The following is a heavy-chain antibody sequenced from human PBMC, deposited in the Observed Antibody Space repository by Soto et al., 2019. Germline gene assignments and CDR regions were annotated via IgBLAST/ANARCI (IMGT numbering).Heavy chain of an antibody. V-gene: IGHV4-4*07. D-gene: IGHD1-1*01. CDR1: GASISGFY. CDR3: VRDGTKTLRDWFDP. Sequence: ETLSLTYTVSGASISGFYWSWIRKSAGKGLEWIGRIYATGTTDYNPSLKSRVMMSVDTSKKQFSLKLRSVTAADTAVYYCVRDGTKTLRDWFDPWGQGISVTVSS. CDR2: IYATGTT. J-gene: IGHJ5*02.